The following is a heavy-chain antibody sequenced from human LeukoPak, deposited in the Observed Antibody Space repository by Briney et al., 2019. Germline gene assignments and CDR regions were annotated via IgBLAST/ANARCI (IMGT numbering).Heavy chain of an antibody. CDR3: AASGYDSSGYVFDY. V-gene: IGHV1-58*02. Sequence: GASVKVSCKASGFTFTSSAMQWVRQARGQRLEWIGWIVVGSGNTNYAQKFQERVTITRDMSTSTAYMELSSLRSEDTAVYYCAASGYDSSGYVFDYWGQGTLITVSS. CDR1: GFTFTSSA. J-gene: IGHJ4*02. CDR2: IVVGSGNT. D-gene: IGHD3-22*01.